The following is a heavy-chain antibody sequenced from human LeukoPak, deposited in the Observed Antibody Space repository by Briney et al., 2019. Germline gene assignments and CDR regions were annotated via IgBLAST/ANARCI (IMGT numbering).Heavy chain of an antibody. J-gene: IGHJ5*02. V-gene: IGHV4-61*02. CDR2: IYTSGST. Sequence: PSQTLSLTCTVSGGSISSGSYYWSWIRQPAGKGLEWIGRIYTSGSTTYNSSLKSRVTISVDTSKNQFSLKLSSVTAADTAVYYCARGGNIVLMVYAIPDLGWFDPWGQGTLVTVSS. CDR3: ARGGNIVLMVYAIPDLGWFDP. CDR1: GGSISSGSYY. D-gene: IGHD2-8*01.